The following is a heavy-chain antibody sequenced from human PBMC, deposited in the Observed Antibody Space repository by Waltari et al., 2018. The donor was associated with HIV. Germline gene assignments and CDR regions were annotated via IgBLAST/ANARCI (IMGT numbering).Heavy chain of an antibody. Sequence: QLQLQESGPGLVKPSETLSLTCTVSGGSISSSSYYWGWIRQPPGKGLEWIGSIYYSGSTYYNPSLKSRVTISVDTSKNQFSLKLSSVTAADTAVYYCARDFVGSSGWYPTYFDYWGQGTLVTVSS. D-gene: IGHD6-19*01. CDR2: IYYSGST. V-gene: IGHV4-39*07. J-gene: IGHJ4*02. CDR1: GGSISSSSYY. CDR3: ARDFVGSSGWYPTYFDY.